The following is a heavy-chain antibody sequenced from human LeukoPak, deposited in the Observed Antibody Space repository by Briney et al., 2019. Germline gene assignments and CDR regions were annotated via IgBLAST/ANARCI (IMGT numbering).Heavy chain of an antibody. J-gene: IGHJ5*02. CDR2: ISSSSSYI. CDR3: ARDQRSGWLDP. D-gene: IGHD1-26*01. CDR1: GFTFSSYS. Sequence: KPGGSLTLSCAASGFTFSSYSMKWVRHAPGGGREWVSSISSSSSYIYYADSVKGRFTISRHNSRNTFYLQMNSLRPEDTAVYYCARDQRSGWLDPWGQGTLVTVSS. V-gene: IGHV3-21*04.